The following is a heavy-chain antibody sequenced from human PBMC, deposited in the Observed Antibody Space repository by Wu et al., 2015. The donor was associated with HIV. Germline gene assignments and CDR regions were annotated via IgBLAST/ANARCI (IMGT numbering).Heavy chain of an antibody. V-gene: IGHV1-46*01. D-gene: IGHD2/OR15-2a*01. CDR2: VNPTSGNT. Sequence: QMQLVQSGAEVKKPGATLKVSCKASGYTFTDYYIHWVRQAPGQGLEWMGIVNPTSGNTSYAHKFQGRVTMTRDTSTRTVYMELNTLTSEDTAVYFCARGAVFPPLGYWGQGTLVTVSS. CDR1: GYTFTDYY. J-gene: IGHJ4*02. CDR3: ARGAVFPPLGY.